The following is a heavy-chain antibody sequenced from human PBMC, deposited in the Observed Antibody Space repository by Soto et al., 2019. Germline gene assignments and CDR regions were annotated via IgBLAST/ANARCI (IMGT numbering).Heavy chain of an antibody. CDR3: ASGGSSSSIGDAFDI. CDR1: GFTFSAYD. Sequence: EVQLVESGGGLVQPGGSLRLSCAASGFTFSAYDMHWVRQPTGKGLQWVSSIGRAGDTYYPGSVKGRFTISRENAKNSLYLQMNSLRPGDTAVYYCASGGSSSSIGDAFDIWGQGTMVTVSP. J-gene: IGHJ3*02. V-gene: IGHV3-13*01. CDR2: IGRAGDT. D-gene: IGHD6-6*01.